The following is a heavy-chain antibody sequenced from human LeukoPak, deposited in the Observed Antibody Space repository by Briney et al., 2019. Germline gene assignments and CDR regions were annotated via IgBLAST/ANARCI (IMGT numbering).Heavy chain of an antibody. V-gene: IGHV3-23*01. CDR1: GFTFSSYA. D-gene: IGHD3-16*01. J-gene: IGHJ6*02. CDR3: AKVDGGYYYYYGMDV. Sequence: GGSLRLSCAASGFTFSSYAMSWVSQAPGKGLEWVSAISGSGGSTYYADSVKGRFTISRDNSKNTLYLQMNSLRAEDTAVYYCAKVDGGYYYYYGMDVRGQGTTVTVSS. CDR2: ISGSGGST.